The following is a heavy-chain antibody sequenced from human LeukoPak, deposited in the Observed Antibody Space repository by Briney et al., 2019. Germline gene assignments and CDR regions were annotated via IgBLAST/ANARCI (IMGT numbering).Heavy chain of an antibody. J-gene: IGHJ3*02. D-gene: IGHD2-2*02. V-gene: IGHV3-48*01. CDR1: GFTFSSYS. CDR2: ISSSSSTI. CDR3: ARDRVVVPAAILDAFDI. Sequence: GGSLRLSCAASGFTFSSYSMNWVRQAPGKGQEWVSYISSSSSTIYYADSVKGRFTISRDNAKNSLYLQMNSLRAEDTAVYYCARDRVVVPAAILDAFDIWGQGTMVTVSS.